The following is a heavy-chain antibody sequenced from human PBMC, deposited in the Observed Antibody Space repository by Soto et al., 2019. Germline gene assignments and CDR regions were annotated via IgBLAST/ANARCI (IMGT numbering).Heavy chain of an antibody. J-gene: IGHJ4*02. CDR2: INAGNGNT. Sequence: QVQLVQSGAEVKKPGASVKVSCKASGYTFTSYAMHWVRQAPGQRLEWMGGINAGNGNTKYSQKFQGRVTITRDTSASPAYMELSSLRSEDTAVYYCARRYCTNGVCYCDDWGQGTLVTVSA. CDR3: ARRYCTNGVCYCDD. CDR1: GYTFTSYA. D-gene: IGHD2-8*01. V-gene: IGHV1-3*01.